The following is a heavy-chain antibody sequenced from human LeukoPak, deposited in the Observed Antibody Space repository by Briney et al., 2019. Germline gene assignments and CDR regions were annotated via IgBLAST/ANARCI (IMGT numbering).Heavy chain of an antibody. V-gene: IGHV3-43*02. J-gene: IGHJ6*02. CDR2: ISADGGGT. D-gene: IGHD2/OR15-2a*01. CDR3: ATWAFYHGLDV. Sequence: AGGSLRLSCAASGFTFGTYAMHWVRQGPGKGLEWVSLISADGGGTYYADSVKGRLTISRDNTKKSLYLQMNSLRAEDTALYYCATWAFYHGLDVWGQGTTVTVSS. CDR1: GFTFGTYA.